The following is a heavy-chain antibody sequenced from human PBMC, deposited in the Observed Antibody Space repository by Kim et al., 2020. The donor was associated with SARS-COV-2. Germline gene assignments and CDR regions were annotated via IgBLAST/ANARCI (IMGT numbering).Heavy chain of an antibody. CDR3: AKDIAARLYGAPTYYYYGRDV. CDR1: GFTFDDYA. Sequence: GGSLRLSCAASGFTFDDYAMHWVRQAPRKGLEWVSGISWNSGSIGYADSVKGRFTISRDNAKNSLYLQMNSLRAEDTALYYCAKDIAARLYGAPTYYYYGRDVWCQGATVPVSS. D-gene: IGHD4-17*01. J-gene: IGHJ6*02. V-gene: IGHV3-9*01. CDR2: ISWNSGSI.